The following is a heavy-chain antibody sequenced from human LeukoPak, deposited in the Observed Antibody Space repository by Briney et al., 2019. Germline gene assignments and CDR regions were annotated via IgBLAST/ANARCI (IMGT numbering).Heavy chain of an antibody. J-gene: IGHJ4*02. CDR3: ASQYRGSYYALGC. D-gene: IGHD1-26*01. V-gene: IGHV3-23*01. CDR2: ISGSGGTT. CDR1: GFTFSSYA. Sequence: GGSLRLSCAASGFTFSSYAMSWVRQAPGKGLEWVSAISGSGGTTYYADSVKGRFTISRDNSKNTLYLQMNSLRAEDTAVYYCASQYRGSYYALGCWGQGTLATVSS.